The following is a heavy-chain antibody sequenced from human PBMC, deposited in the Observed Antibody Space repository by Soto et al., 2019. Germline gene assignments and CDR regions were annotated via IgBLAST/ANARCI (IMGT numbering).Heavy chain of an antibody. CDR2: IIPIFGTA. J-gene: IGHJ4*02. CDR3: ARESRYCSGGSCYFLPGIDY. D-gene: IGHD2-15*01. CDR1: GGTFSSYA. Sequence: QVQLVQSGAEVKKPGSSVKVSCKASGGTFSSYAISWVRQAPGQGLEWMGGIIPIFGTANYAQKFQGRVRITADESTTVDDMELSSLRSQDTAVYYCARESRYCSGGSCYFLPGIDYWGQGTLVTVSS. V-gene: IGHV1-69*12.